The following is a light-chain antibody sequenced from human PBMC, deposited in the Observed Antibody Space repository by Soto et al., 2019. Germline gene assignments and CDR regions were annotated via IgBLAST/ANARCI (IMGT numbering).Light chain of an antibody. CDR3: HQYDSIVQT. V-gene: IGKV3-20*01. CDR1: QSVRNSL. Sequence: EIVLTQSPGTLYLSPGERATLSCRASQSVRNSLLAWYQQKPGQPPRLLIYDASTRATATPERFSGSGSGTDFTLTISRLEPEDFAVYYCHQYDSIVQTFGQGTKVDIK. CDR2: DAS. J-gene: IGKJ1*01.